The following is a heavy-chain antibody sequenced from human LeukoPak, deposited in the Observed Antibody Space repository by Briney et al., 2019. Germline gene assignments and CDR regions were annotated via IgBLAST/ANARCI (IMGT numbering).Heavy chain of an antibody. Sequence: PPETLSLTCTVSGGSISSSSYYWGWIRQPPGKGLEWIGSIYYSGSTYYNPSLKSRVTISVDTSKNQFSLKLSSVTAADTAVYYCARVIAARLWPDYWGQGTLVTVSS. CDR3: ARVIAARLWPDY. J-gene: IGHJ4*02. CDR1: GGSISSSSYY. V-gene: IGHV4-39*07. D-gene: IGHD6-6*01. CDR2: IYYSGST.